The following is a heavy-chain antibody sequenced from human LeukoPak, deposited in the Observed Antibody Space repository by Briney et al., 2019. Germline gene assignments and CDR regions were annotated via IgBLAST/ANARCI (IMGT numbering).Heavy chain of an antibody. CDR2: INPNSGGT. CDR1: GYTFTGYY. D-gene: IGHD3-22*01. CDR3: ARTPGLDSSGYYNY. V-gene: IGHV1-2*06. J-gene: IGHJ4*02. Sequence: GASVKVSCTASGYTFTGYYMHWVRQAPGQGLEWMGRINPNSGGTNYAQKFQGRVTMTRDTSISTAYMELSRLRSDDTAVYYCARTPGLDSSGYYNYWGQGTLVTVSS.